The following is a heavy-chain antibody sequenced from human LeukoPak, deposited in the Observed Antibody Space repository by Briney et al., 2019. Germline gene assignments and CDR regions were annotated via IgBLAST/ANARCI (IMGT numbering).Heavy chain of an antibody. J-gene: IGHJ4*02. V-gene: IGHV1-2*06. Sequence: GAXVKVSCKASGYTFTGYYMHWVRQAPGQGLEWMGRINPNSGGTNYAQKFQGRVTMTRDTSNSTAYMELSRLRSDDTAVYYCATRDGYNPEYFDYWGQGTLVTVSS. CDR1: GYTFTGYY. D-gene: IGHD5-24*01. CDR2: INPNSGGT. CDR3: ATRDGYNPEYFDY.